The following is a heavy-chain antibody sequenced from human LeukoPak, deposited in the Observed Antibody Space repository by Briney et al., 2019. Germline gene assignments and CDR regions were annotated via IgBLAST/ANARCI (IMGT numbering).Heavy chain of an antibody. CDR3: ARVVSMYYYDSSGYYYAY. D-gene: IGHD3-22*01. Sequence: SETLSLTCTVPGGSVSSGSYYWSWIRQPPGKGLEWIGYIYYSGSTNYNPSLKSRVTISVDTSKTQFSLQLSSVTAADTAVYYCARVVSMYYYDSSGYYYAYWGQGTLVTVSS. CDR2: IYYSGST. J-gene: IGHJ4*02. CDR1: GGSVSSGSYY. V-gene: IGHV4-61*01.